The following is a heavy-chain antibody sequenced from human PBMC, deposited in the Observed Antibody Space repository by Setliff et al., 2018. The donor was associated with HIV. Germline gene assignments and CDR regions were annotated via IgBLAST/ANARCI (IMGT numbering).Heavy chain of an antibody. CDR2: IYSSGST. Sequence: PSETLSLTCTVSVSGGSISSNSYYWGWIRQPPGKGLEWIGNIYSSGSTYYNPSLKSRVTISVDTSKDQFTLKLSSVTAADTAVYYCARHRLGGTYSREPFDIWGQGTAVNVSS. CDR3: ARHRLGGTYSREPFDI. V-gene: IGHV4-39*01. J-gene: IGHJ3*02. D-gene: IGHD1-26*01. CDR1: GGSISSNSYY.